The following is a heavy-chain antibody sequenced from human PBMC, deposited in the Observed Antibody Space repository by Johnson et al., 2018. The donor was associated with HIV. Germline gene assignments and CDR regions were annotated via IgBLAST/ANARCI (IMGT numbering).Heavy chain of an antibody. V-gene: IGHV3-30*04. Sequence: QMLLVESGGGVVQPGRSLRLSCAASGFTFSSYAMHWVRQAPGKGLEWVAVISYDGSNKYYADSVKGRFTISRDNSKNTLYLQMHSLRAEDTAVYYCAKDLGDAVGTTHDAFDSWGQGTTVTVSS. D-gene: IGHD1-26*01. CDR3: AKDLGDAVGTTHDAFDS. CDR2: ISYDGSNK. J-gene: IGHJ3*02. CDR1: GFTFSSYA.